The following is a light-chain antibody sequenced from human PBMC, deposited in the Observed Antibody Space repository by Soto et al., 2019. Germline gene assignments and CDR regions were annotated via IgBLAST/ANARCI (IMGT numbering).Light chain of an antibody. CDR1: QSVTSNY. CDR2: GAS. CDR3: QQYGNSRWT. J-gene: IGKJ1*01. Sequence: EIVFTQSPGTLSLSPGERATLSCRASQSVTSNYLAWYKQKPGQAPRLLIYGASSRATGIPDRFSGSGSGTHFTLTISRLEPEDFAVYYCQQYGNSRWTFGQGTKVEIK. V-gene: IGKV3-20*01.